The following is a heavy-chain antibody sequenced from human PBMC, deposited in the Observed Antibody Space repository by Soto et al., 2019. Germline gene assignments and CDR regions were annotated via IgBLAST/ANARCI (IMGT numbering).Heavy chain of an antibody. CDR2: IIPIFSTP. Sequence: QVQLVQSGAEVKKPGSSVKVSCKTSGGTFGSYAISWVRQAPGQGLEWMGGIIPIFSTPNYAQKFQGRVTIAADDSTNTAYIELSSMRSEDTAVYYCARTIQDYFDTGAQSAWFDPWGQGTLVTVSS. J-gene: IGHJ5*02. CDR1: GGTFGSYA. CDR3: ARTIQDYFDTGAQSAWFDP. V-gene: IGHV1-69*12. D-gene: IGHD3-22*01.